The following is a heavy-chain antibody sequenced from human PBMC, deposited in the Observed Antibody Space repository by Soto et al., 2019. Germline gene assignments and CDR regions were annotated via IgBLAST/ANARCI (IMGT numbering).Heavy chain of an antibody. CDR2: ISGSGGST. D-gene: IGHD3-3*01. J-gene: IGHJ4*02. Sequence: GGSLRLSCAASGFTFSSYAMSWVRQAPGKGLEWVSAISGSGGSTYYADSVKGRFTISRYNSKNTLYLQMNSLRAEDTAVYYCAKDRVTIFGVVIIRGHDYWGQGTLVTVSS. CDR3: AKDRVTIFGVVIIRGHDY. V-gene: IGHV3-23*01. CDR1: GFTFSSYA.